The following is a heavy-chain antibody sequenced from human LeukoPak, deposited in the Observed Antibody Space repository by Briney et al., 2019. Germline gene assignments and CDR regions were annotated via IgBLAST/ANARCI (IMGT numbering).Heavy chain of an antibody. J-gene: IGHJ3*02. CDR3: ARHRLHRLYYDSGGYYHDAFDI. Sequence: GGSLRLSCAASGFTFSSYSMNWVRQAPGKGLEWVSSISSSSSYIYYADSVEGRFTISRDNAKNSLYLQMNSLRSDDTAVYYCARHRLHRLYYDSGGYYHDAFDIWGQGTMVTVSS. CDR1: GFTFSSYS. D-gene: IGHD3-22*01. V-gene: IGHV3-21*04. CDR2: ISSSSSYI.